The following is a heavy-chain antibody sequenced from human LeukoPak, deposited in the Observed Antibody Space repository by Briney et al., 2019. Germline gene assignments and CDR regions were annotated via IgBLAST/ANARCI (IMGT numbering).Heavy chain of an antibody. CDR3: ARVGVYYGSGSYYPPLYYYGMDV. CDR1: GGSTSSYY. D-gene: IGHD3-10*01. Sequence: PSETLSVTCTASGGSTSSYYWSWIRQPPGKGLEWIGYIYYSGSTNYNPSLKSRVTISVDTSKNQFSLKLSSVTAADTAMYYCARVGVYYGSGSYYPPLYYYGMDVWGQGTTVTVSS. CDR2: IYYSGST. V-gene: IGHV4-59*01. J-gene: IGHJ6*02.